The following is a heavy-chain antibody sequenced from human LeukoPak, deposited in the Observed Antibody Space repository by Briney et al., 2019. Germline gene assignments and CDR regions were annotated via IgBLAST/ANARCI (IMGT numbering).Heavy chain of an antibody. CDR1: GFAVSTHF. Sequence: GGSLRLSCAASGFAVSTHFMSWVRQAPGKRLEWVSVIYADGSTYYADSVKGRFTTSRDNSKNTLYLQMNSLRAEDTAVYYCARSGAGWFDYWGQGTLVTVSS. D-gene: IGHD6-19*01. V-gene: IGHV3-53*01. CDR3: ARSGAGWFDY. CDR2: IYADGST. J-gene: IGHJ4*02.